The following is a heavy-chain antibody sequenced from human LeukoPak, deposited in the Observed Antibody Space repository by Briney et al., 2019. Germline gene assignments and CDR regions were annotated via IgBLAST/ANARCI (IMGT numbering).Heavy chain of an antibody. V-gene: IGHV1-46*01. CDR1: GYIFTSYY. D-gene: IGHD6-19*01. J-gene: IGHJ4*02. CDR2: INPSGGNT. CDR3: ARFAVHRRLAVAGQFGLDY. Sequence: XXXXGYIFTSYYIHWVRQAPGQGLEWMGIINPSGGNTNYAQKFQGRVTMTRDTSTSTVYMELSSLRSGDTAVYYCARFAVHRRLAVAGQFGLDYWGQGTLVTVSS.